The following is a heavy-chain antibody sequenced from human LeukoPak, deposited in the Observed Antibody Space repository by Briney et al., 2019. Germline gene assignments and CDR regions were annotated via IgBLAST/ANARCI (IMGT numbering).Heavy chain of an antibody. CDR3: ARGGLYTMIVVVVDY. Sequence: ASVKVSCKASGYTFTGYYMHWVRQAPGQGLEWMGWINPNSGGTNYAQKFQGRVTMTTDTSISTAYMELSRLRSDDTAVYYCARGGLYTMIVVVVDYWGQGTLVTVSS. D-gene: IGHD3-22*01. V-gene: IGHV1-2*02. CDR2: INPNSGGT. CDR1: GYTFTGYY. J-gene: IGHJ4*02.